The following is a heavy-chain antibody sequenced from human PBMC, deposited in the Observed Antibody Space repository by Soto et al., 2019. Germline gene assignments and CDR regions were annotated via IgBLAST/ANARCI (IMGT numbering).Heavy chain of an antibody. Sequence: QLQLQESGPGLVKPSETLSLTCTVSGGSISSSSYYWGWIRQPPGKGLEWIGSIYYSGSTYYNPSLKSRVTISVDTSKNQFSLKLSSVTAADTAVYYCARPHASYYDSSGYSLAEYFQHWGQGTLVTVSS. J-gene: IGHJ1*01. CDR3: ARPHASYYDSSGYSLAEYFQH. CDR1: GGSISSSSYY. V-gene: IGHV4-39*01. D-gene: IGHD3-22*01. CDR2: IYYSGST.